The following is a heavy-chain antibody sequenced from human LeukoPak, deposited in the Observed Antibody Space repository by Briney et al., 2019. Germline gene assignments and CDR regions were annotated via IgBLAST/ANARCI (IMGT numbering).Heavy chain of an antibody. CDR1: GFTFTNYA. V-gene: IGHV3-23*01. D-gene: IGHD1-26*01. J-gene: IGHJ4*02. Sequence: GGSLRLSCAASGFTFTNYAMTWVRQAPGKGLEWVSSISASGVMTYYADSVKGRFTVSRDNSKNSLYLQMSSLTAADTAVYYCAKDRSIGTYYTFDHWGQGALVTVSS. CDR2: ISASGVMT. CDR3: AKDRSIGTYYTFDH.